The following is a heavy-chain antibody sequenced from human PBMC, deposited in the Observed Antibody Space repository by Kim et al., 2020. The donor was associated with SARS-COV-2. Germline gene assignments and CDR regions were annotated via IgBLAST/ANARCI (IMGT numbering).Heavy chain of an antibody. J-gene: IGHJ4*02. CDR2: IA. CDR3: ARVGSSGWCD. Sequence: IANYAQKFQGIVTITADKSTSTAYMELSSLRSEDTAVYYCARVGSSGWCDWGQGTLVTVSS. D-gene: IGHD6-19*01. V-gene: IGHV1-69*04.